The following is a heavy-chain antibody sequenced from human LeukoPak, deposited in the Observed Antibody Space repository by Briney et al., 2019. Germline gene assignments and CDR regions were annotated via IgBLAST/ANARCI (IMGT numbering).Heavy chain of an antibody. CDR2: ISGSGGST. CDR1: GFTFSSYA. Sequence: GGSLRLSCAASGFTFSSYAMSWVRQAPGKGLEWVSAISGSGGSTYYADSVKGRFTISRDNSKNTLYLQMKSLRAEDTAVYYCAKNALWGSGSPLDYWGQGTLVTVSS. CDR3: AKNALWGSGSPLDY. D-gene: IGHD3-10*01. J-gene: IGHJ4*02. V-gene: IGHV3-23*01.